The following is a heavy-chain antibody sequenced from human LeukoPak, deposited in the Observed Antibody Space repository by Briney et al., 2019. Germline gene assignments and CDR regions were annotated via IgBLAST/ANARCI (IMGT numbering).Heavy chain of an antibody. D-gene: IGHD5-24*01. Sequence: GRTLRLSCAVSGFTLSIFWTQWVSRAPGKGVVWFSRLIPHGISTTSPYSVKRPFTISRYNPKNTFYLQIGSLRADDTAVYYCTRMSREAPVPPDLGGQGPLFTVSS. CDR3: TRMSREAPVPPDL. V-gene: IGHV3-74*01. J-gene: IGHJ5*02. CDR1: GFTLSIFW. CDR2: LIPHGIST.